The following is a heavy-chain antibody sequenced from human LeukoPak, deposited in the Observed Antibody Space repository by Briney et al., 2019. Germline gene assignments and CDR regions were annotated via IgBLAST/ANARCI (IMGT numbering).Heavy chain of an antibody. Sequence: SETLSLTCTVSGGSISSYYWSWIRQPPGKGLEWIGYIYYSGSTNYNPSLKSRVTISVDTSKNQFSLKLSSVTAADTAVYYCARGGGERFDYWGQGTLVTVPS. J-gene: IGHJ4*02. CDR1: GGSISSYY. CDR3: ARGGGERFDY. D-gene: IGHD1-1*01. CDR2: IYYSGST. V-gene: IGHV4-59*01.